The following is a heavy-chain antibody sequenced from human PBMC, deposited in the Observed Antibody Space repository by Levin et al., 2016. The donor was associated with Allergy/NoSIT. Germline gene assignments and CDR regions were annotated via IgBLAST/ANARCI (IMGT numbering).Heavy chain of an antibody. Sequence: GSLRLSCTVSGGSIINYYWSWIRQPPGKGLEWIGYIYYSGTTDYNPSLKSRVTISVDRSKSQFSLKLSSVTAADTAVYYCARETSGSFYPHYYYGLDVWGQGTTVTVSS. CDR3: ARETSGSFYPHYYYGLDV. CDR1: GGSIINYY. CDR2: IYYSGTT. J-gene: IGHJ6*02. V-gene: IGHV4-59*12. D-gene: IGHD1-26*01.